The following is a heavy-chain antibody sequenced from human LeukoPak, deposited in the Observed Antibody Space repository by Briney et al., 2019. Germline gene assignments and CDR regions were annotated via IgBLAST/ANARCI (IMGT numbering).Heavy chain of an antibody. CDR3: ASGSSLDGSSGWPTHYY. CDR2: INPNSGDT. J-gene: IGHJ4*02. Sequence: ASVKVSCKASGYTFSGCYMYWFRQAPGQGLEWMGWINPNSGDTHYAQKFQGRVTMTRDTSISTAYMELNRLTSDDTAVYYCASGSSLDGSSGWPTHYYWGQGTLVTVSS. CDR1: GYTFSGCY. D-gene: IGHD6-19*01. V-gene: IGHV1-2*02.